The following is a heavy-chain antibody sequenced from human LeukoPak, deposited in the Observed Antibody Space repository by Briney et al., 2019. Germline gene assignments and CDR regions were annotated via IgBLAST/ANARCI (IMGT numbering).Heavy chain of an antibody. V-gene: IGHV3-66*02. Sequence: GGSLRLSCAASGFIVNSYAMSWVRQAPGKGLAWGSLIYSDGVTQYADSVKGRFTISRDNSKNTLYLQMNSLRDEDTAVYFCARDRAEGKTWVEFDPWGQGTLVTVSS. CDR1: GFIVNSYA. CDR2: IYSDGVT. J-gene: IGHJ5*02. CDR3: ARDRAEGKTWVEFDP.